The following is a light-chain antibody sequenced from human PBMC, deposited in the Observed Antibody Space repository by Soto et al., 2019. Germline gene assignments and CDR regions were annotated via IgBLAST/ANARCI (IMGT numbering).Light chain of an antibody. CDR3: QSYDSRLSGLV. J-gene: IGLJ1*01. Sequence: SVLTQPPSVSGAPGQRVTISCTGSSSNIGAGYDVHWYQQLPGTAPKLLIYGNNNRPSGVPDRFSGSKSGTSASLAITGLQAEDEADYYCQSYDSRLSGLVFGTGTKLTVL. CDR2: GNN. V-gene: IGLV1-40*01. CDR1: SSNIGAGYD.